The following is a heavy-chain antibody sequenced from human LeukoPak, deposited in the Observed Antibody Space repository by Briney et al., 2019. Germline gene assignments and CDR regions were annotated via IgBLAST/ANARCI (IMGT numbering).Heavy chain of an antibody. CDR3: AKVSGDDGDSAYDY. CDR2: ISGSGGST. V-gene: IGHV3-23*01. J-gene: IGHJ4*02. D-gene: IGHD4-17*01. Sequence: PGGSLRLSCAVSGFTFSSYAMSWVRQAPGKGLEWVSAISGSGGSTYYADSVKGRFTISRDNSKNTLYLQINSLRAEDTAVYYCAKVSGDDGDSAYDYWGQGTLVTVSS. CDR1: GFTFSSYA.